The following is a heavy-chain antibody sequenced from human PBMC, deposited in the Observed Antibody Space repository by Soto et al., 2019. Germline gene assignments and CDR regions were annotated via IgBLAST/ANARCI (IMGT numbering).Heavy chain of an antibody. Sequence: ASVKVSCKASGGTFSSYAISWVRQAPGQGLEWMGGIIPIFGTANYAQKFQGRVTITADESTSTAYMELSSLSSEDTAVYYCASWFHNWNCGYWGQGTLVTVSS. CDR3: ASWFHNWNCGY. CDR1: GGTFSSYA. D-gene: IGHD1-7*01. J-gene: IGHJ4*01. CDR2: IIPIFGTA. V-gene: IGHV1-69*13.